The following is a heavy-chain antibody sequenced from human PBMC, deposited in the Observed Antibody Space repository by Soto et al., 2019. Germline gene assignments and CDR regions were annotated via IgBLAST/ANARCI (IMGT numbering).Heavy chain of an antibody. D-gene: IGHD3-10*01. CDR2: INPNSGGT. V-gene: IGHV1-2*04. J-gene: IGHJ6*02. CDR3: ARENVVVRGVLSYYGMDV. Sequence: GASVKVSCKASGYTFTGYYMHWVRQAPGQGLEWMGWINPNSGGTNYAQKFQGWVTMTRDTSISTAYMELSRLRSDDTAVYYCARENVVVRGVLSYYGMDVWGQGTTVTVSS. CDR1: GYTFTGYY.